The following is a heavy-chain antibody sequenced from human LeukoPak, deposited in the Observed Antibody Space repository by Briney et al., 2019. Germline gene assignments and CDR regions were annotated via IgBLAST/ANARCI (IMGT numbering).Heavy chain of an antibody. CDR2: INSDGIRT. CDR3: ARDRAPDRPFDY. D-gene: IGHD6-6*01. CDR1: GFTFSSYW. J-gene: IGHJ4*02. V-gene: IGHV3-74*01. Sequence: GGSLRLSCAASGFTFSSYWMHWVRHAPGKGLGWVSRINSDGIRTSYADSVKGRFTISRDNAKNTLYLQMNSLRAEDTAVYYCARDRAPDRPFDYWGQGTLVTVSS.